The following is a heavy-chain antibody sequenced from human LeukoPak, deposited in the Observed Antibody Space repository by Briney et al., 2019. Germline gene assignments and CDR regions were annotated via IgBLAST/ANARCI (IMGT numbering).Heavy chain of an antibody. D-gene: IGHD2-21*02. Sequence: SVKVSCKASGYTFIIYGVNWVRQAPGQGLEWMGRIIPILGIANYAQKFQGRVTITADKSTSTAYMELSSLRSEDTAVYYCARDRSEAYCGGDCYSANYYYYGMDVWGQGTTVTVSS. CDR3: ARDRSEAYCGGDCYSANYYYYGMDV. CDR2: IIPILGIA. CDR1: GYTFIIYG. J-gene: IGHJ6*02. V-gene: IGHV1-69*04.